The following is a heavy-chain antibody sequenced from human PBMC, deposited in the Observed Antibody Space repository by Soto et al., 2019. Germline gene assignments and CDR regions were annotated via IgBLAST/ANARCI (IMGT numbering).Heavy chain of an antibody. D-gene: IGHD3-16*02. CDR1: GYTFAHYY. Sequence: QVQLVQSGAEVKGPGTSVTLSCQTSGYTFAHYYIHWVRQAPGQGLEYMGIIDPRTGTSGTSTSPQSVQGRLSITSDASTSTVYMELSNLRSDDPATYYCARLSRITFIVDWGQATLVTVS. CDR3: ARLSRITFIVD. V-gene: IGHV1-46*04. CDR2: IDPRTGTSGTS. J-gene: IGHJ4*02.